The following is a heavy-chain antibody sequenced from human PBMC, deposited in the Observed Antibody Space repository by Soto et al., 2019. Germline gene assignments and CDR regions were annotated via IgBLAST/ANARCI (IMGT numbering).Heavy chain of an antibody. CDR2: IIPIFGTA. D-gene: IGHD3-22*01. V-gene: IGHV1-69*12. Sequence: QVQLVQSGAEVKKPGSSVKVSCKASGGTFSSYAISWVRQAPGQGLEWMGGIIPIFGTANYAQKFQGRVTITADESTSTAYLELGSLRSEDTAVYCCARPTRYYYDSSGQSAWFDPWGQGTLVTVSS. CDR1: GGTFSSYA. CDR3: ARPTRYYYDSSGQSAWFDP. J-gene: IGHJ5*02.